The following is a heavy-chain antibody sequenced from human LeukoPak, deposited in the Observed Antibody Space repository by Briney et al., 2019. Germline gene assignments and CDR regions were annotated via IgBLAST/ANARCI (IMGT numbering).Heavy chain of an antibody. CDR2: IYTSGST. V-gene: IGHV4-61*02. CDR3: ARDGYSYRGYYFDY. CDR1: GGSISTSSYY. D-gene: IGHD5-18*01. J-gene: IGHJ4*02. Sequence: PSETLSLTCTVSGGSISTSSYYWSWIRQPAGKGLEWIGRIYTSGSTNYNPSLKSRVTMSVDTSKNQFSLKLSSVTAADTAVYYCARDGYSYRGYYFDYWGQGTLVTVSS.